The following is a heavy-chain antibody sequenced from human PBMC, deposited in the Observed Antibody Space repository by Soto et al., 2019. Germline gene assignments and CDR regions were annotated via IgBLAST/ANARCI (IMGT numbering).Heavy chain of an antibody. D-gene: IGHD3-9*01. J-gene: IGHJ4*02. V-gene: IGHV5-51*01. Sequence: GESLKISCKGSGYSFTSYWIGWVRQMPGKGLEWMGIIYPGDSDTRYSPSFQGQVTISADKSISTAYLQWSSLKASDTAMYYCASQTQVLTGYYSQAFDYWGQGTLVTVSS. CDR2: IYPGDSDT. CDR1: GYSFTSYW. CDR3: ASQTQVLTGYYSQAFDY.